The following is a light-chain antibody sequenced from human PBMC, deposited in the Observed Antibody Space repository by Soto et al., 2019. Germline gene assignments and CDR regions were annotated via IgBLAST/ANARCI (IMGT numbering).Light chain of an antibody. CDR2: GAS. J-gene: IGKJ5*01. Sequence: EIVLTHSPATLSVSPVERATVSCSSSQNVGSNLAWYQQKPGQAPTLLIYGASPRATGTPPRFSGSGSGTEFALTISSLQSEDFVVYYCQQYNNWPITFGQGTRLEIK. CDR3: QQYNNWPIT. CDR1: QNVGSN. V-gene: IGKV3-15*01.